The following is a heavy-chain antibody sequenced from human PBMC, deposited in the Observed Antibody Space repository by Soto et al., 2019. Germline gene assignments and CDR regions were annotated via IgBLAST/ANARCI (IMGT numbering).Heavy chain of an antibody. CDR1: GLTFSSYG. V-gene: IGHV3-33*01. CDR2: IWYDGSNK. CDR3: ARDASGRHTPYDLAEYYFDY. J-gene: IGHJ4*02. Sequence: GGSLRLSCAASGLTFSSYGMHWVRQAPGKGLEWVAVIWYDGSNKNYADSVKGRLTISRDNSKNTLYLQMNSPRLEDTAVYYCARDASGRHTPYDLAEYYFDYWGQGTLVTVSS. D-gene: IGHD3-22*01.